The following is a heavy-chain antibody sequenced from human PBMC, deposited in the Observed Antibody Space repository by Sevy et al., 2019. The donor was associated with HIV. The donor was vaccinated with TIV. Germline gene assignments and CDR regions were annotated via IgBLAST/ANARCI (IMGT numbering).Heavy chain of an antibody. CDR2: IYYTGSS. Sequence: SETLSLTCTVSGISISNYYWTWIRQPPGKGLEWIGYIYYTGSSDSNPSLKSRVTTSVDTSKNQFSLKLSSVTAADTAMYYCARGGPNQQQLDYFDSWGQGILVTVSS. D-gene: IGHD6-13*01. J-gene: IGHJ4*02. CDR1: GISISNYY. CDR3: ARGGPNQQQLDYFDS. V-gene: IGHV4-59*01.